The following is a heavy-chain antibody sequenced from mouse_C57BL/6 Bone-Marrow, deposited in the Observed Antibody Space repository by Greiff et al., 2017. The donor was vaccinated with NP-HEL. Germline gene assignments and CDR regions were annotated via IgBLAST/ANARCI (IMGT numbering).Heavy chain of an antibody. CDR1: GYAFSSSW. J-gene: IGHJ1*03. CDR3: ERNPHYYGSSYWYFDV. Sequence: VQLQQSGPELVKPGASVKISCKASGYAFSSSWMNWVKQRPGKGLEWIGRIYPGDGDTNYNGKFKGKATLTAAKSSSTAYMQLSSLTSEDSAVYFCERNPHYYGSSYWYFDVWGTGTTVTVSS. CDR2: IYPGDGDT. V-gene: IGHV1-82*01. D-gene: IGHD1-1*01.